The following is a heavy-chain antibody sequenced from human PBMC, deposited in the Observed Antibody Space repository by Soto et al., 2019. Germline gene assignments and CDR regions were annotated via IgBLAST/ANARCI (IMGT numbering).Heavy chain of an antibody. J-gene: IGHJ4*02. Sequence: QITLKESGPTLVKPTQTLTLTCTFSGFSLSTSGVGVGWIRQPPGKALEGLVIIYCDDDKRYSPSLSSRLTISKDTSKNQVGLIMTHVDPEDTSTYFCAHRRSGVSQWNYEEFDYWGQGILVTVSS. CDR1: GFSLSTSGVG. CDR2: IYCDDDK. V-gene: IGHV2-5*02. D-gene: IGHD3-16*01. CDR3: AHRRSGVSQWNYEEFDY.